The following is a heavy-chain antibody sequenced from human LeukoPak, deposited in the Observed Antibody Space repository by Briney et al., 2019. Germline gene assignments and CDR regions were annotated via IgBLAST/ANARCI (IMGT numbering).Heavy chain of an antibody. Sequence: AGGSLRLSCAATGFTFSAYSMNWVRQAPGEGLEWVSSISTSSSHIYYADSVKGRFTISRDNAKNSLYLQMNSLTAEDTAVYYCARVYSSSWQGAGNWGQGTLVTVSP. J-gene: IGHJ4*02. D-gene: IGHD6-13*01. V-gene: IGHV3-21*01. CDR3: ARVYSSSWQGAGN. CDR1: GFTFSAYS. CDR2: ISTSSSHI.